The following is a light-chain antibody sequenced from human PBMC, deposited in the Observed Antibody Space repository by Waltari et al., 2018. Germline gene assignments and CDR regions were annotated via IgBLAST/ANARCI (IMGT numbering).Light chain of an antibody. Sequence: EVVMTQSPATLSVSPGERVTLSCRASQSVGYNLAWFQQQPGQAPRLLIYGASTRATDIPDRFSGSGSGTAFTLTISSLQSEDFAVYYCQYADTSLITFGQGTRLEIK. V-gene: IGKV3-15*01. CDR2: GAS. J-gene: IGKJ5*01. CDR3: QYADTSLIT. CDR1: QSVGYN.